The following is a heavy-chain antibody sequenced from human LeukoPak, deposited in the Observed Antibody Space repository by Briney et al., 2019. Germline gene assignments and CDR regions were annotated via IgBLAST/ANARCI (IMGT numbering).Heavy chain of an antibody. CDR3: ASLYYYDSSGVIDAFDI. CDR2: INPNSGGT. CDR1: GYTFTGYY. J-gene: IGHJ3*02. Sequence: GASVKVSCKASGYTFTGYYMHWVRQAPGQGLEWMGWINPNSGGTNYAQEFQGRVTMTRDTSISTAYMELSRLRSDDTAVYYCASLYYYDSSGVIDAFDIWGQGTMVTVSS. V-gene: IGHV1-2*02. D-gene: IGHD3-22*01.